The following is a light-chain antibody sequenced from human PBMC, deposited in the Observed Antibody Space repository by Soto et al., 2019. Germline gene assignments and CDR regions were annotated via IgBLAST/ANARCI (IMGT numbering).Light chain of an antibody. J-gene: IGKJ1*01. CDR3: QQYNSYST. Sequence: DTQMTKFPSTLSASLGARVTIPCRASQSISSWLAWYQQKPGKAPKLLIYDASSLESGVPSRFSGSGSGTEFTLTISSLQPDDFATYYCQQYNSYSTFGQGTKVDIK. V-gene: IGKV1-5*01. CDR1: QSISSW. CDR2: DAS.